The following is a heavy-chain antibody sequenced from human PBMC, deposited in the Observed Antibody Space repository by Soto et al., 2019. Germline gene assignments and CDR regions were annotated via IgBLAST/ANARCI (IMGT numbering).Heavy chain of an antibody. J-gene: IGHJ4*02. V-gene: IGHV3-43*01. Sequence: GGSLRLSCAASGFTFDDYTMHWFRQAPGKGLEWVSLISWDGGSTYYADSVKGRFTISRDNSKNSLYLQMNSLRTEDTALYYCAKDMEGMYSSGWYVFDYWGQGTLVTVSS. CDR2: ISWDGGST. D-gene: IGHD6-19*01. CDR1: GFTFDDYT. CDR3: AKDMEGMYSSGWYVFDY.